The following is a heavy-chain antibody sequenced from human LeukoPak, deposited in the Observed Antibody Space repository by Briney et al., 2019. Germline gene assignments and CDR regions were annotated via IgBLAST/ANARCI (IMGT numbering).Heavy chain of an antibody. Sequence: GASVKVSCKASGYTFTSYYMHWVRQAPGQGLEWMGIINPSGGGTSYAQKFQGRVTMTRDMSTSTVYMELSSLRSEDTAVYYCAREKVVVVPAAIPTWASEYSSSGTFDYWGQGTLVTVSS. J-gene: IGHJ4*02. V-gene: IGHV1-46*01. D-gene: IGHD2-2*01. CDR2: INPSGGGT. CDR1: GYTFTSYY. CDR3: AREKVVVVPAAIPTWASEYSSSGTFDY.